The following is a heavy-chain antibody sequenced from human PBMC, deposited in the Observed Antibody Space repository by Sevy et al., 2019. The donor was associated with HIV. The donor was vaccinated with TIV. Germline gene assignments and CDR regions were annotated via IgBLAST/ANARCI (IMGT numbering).Heavy chain of an antibody. Sequence: GGSLRLSCAASGFTFDDYAMHWVRQAPGKGLEWVSGISWNSGSIGYADSVKGRFTISRDNAKNSLYLQMNSLRAEDTALYYCAKGKSGWEQYYFDYWGQGTLVTVSS. J-gene: IGHJ4*02. CDR3: AKGKSGWEQYYFDY. CDR2: ISWNSGSI. D-gene: IGHD1-26*01. CDR1: GFTFDDYA. V-gene: IGHV3-9*01.